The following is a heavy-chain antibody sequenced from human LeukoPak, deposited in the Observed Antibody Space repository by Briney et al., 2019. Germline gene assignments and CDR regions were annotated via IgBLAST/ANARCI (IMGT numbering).Heavy chain of an antibody. D-gene: IGHD3-22*01. V-gene: IGHV1-69*13. CDR3: ARGDYSSGYAFDI. CDR2: IIPIFGTA. CDR1: GGTFSSYA. Sequence: SVKVSCKASGGTFSSYAISWVRQAPGQGLEWMGGIIPIFGTANYAQKFQGRVTITADESTSTAYMELSSLRSEDTAVYYCARGDYSSGYAFDIWGQGTMVTVSS. J-gene: IGHJ3*02.